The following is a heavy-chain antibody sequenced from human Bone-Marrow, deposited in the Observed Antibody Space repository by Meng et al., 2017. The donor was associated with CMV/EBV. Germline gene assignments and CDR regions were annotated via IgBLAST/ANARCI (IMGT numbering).Heavy chain of an antibody. CDR1: GYTFTSYG. D-gene: IGHD3-16*02. V-gene: IGHV1-18*01. CDR2: ISAYNGNP. J-gene: IGHJ4*02. Sequence: ASVKVSCKASGYTFTSYGISWVRQAPGQGLEWMGWISAYNGNPNYAQKLQGRVTMTTDTSTSTAYMELRSLRSDDTAVYYCARGTDHKGIARLSYPLDYWGQGTLVTASS. CDR3: ARGTDHKGIARLSYPLDY.